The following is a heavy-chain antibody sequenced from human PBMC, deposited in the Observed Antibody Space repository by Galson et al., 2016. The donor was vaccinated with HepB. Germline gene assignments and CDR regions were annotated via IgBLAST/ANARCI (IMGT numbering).Heavy chain of an antibody. CDR1: GDIFSSYA. D-gene: IGHD6-13*01. V-gene: IGHV1-69*06. J-gene: IGHJ4*02. Sequence: SVKVSCKASGDIFSSYAISWVRQAPGQGPEWMGGIIPIFGTANYAQKFQGRVTITADKSTSTAYMELSSLSSEDTAVYYCARHPPASSSWPYYFDYWGQGTLVTVSS. CDR2: IIPIFGTA. CDR3: ARHPPASSSWPYYFDY.